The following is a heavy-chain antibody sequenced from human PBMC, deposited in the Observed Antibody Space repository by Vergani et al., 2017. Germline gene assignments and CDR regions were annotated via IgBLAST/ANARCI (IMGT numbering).Heavy chain of an antibody. Sequence: QVHLVESGGGVVQPGRSLTLSCVASGFSFRGHGMHWVRQAPGKGLEWVAMISYDGDRRDYGDFAKGRFTISRDSSKTVYLQMNSLRVEDTAMYFCARGGRVGVMMMDDAPHSWGQGSLVSVSS. CDR1: GFSFRGHG. CDR3: ARGGRVGVMMMDDAPHS. CDR2: ISYDGDRR. J-gene: IGHJ4*02. D-gene: IGHD3-16*01. V-gene: IGHV3-30*03.